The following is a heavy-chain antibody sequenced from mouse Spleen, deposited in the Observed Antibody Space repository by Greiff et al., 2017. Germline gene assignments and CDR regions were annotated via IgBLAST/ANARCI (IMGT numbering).Heavy chain of an antibody. V-gene: IGHV14-3*01. D-gene: IGHD2-3*01. J-gene: IGHJ3*01. Sequence: EVMLVESVAELVRPGASVKLSCTASGFNIKNTYMHWVKQRPEQGLEWIGRIDPANGNTKYAPKFQGKATITADTSSNTAYLQLSSLTSEDTAIYYCARELYDQLAWFAYWGQGTLVTVSA. CDR1: GFNIKNTY. CDR2: IDPANGNT. CDR3: ARELYDQLAWFAY.